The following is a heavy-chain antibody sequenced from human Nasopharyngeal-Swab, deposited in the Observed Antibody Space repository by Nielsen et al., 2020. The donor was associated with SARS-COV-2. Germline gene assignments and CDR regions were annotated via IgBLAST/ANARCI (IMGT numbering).Heavy chain of an antibody. CDR3: ARDRIAVAGIIDY. J-gene: IGHJ4*02. D-gene: IGHD6-19*01. Sequence: GSLRLYCAASGFTFSSYGMHWVRQAPGKGLELVAVIWYDGSNKYYADSVKGRFTISRDNSKNTLYLQMNSLRAEDTAVYYCARDRIAVAGIIDYWGQGTLVTVSS. CDR1: GFTFSSYG. V-gene: IGHV3-33*01. CDR2: IWYDGSNK.